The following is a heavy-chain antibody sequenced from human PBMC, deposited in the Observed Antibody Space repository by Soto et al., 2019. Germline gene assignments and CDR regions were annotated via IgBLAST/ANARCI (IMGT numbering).Heavy chain of an antibody. J-gene: IGHJ6*02. CDR3: ARAYCSGGSCYSYYHYYGMDV. Sequence: ASVKVSCKASGGTFSSYAISWVRQAPGQGLEWMGGIIPIFGTANYAQKFQGRVTITADESTSTAYMELSSLRSEDTAVYYCARAYCSGGSCYSYYHYYGMDVWGQRTTVTVSS. D-gene: IGHD2-15*01. V-gene: IGHV1-69*13. CDR1: GGTFSSYA. CDR2: IIPIFGTA.